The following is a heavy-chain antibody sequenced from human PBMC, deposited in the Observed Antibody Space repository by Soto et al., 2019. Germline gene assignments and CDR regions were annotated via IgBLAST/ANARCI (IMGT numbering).Heavy chain of an antibody. CDR1: GFTFSSYA. J-gene: IGHJ4*02. Sequence: GGSLLSCAASGFTFSSYAMSWVRQAPGKGLEWVSAISGSGGSTYYADSVKGRFTISRDNSKNTLYLQMNSLRAEDTAVYYCAKEERITIFGVGSDPFDYWGQGTLVTVSS. CDR2: ISGSGGST. V-gene: IGHV3-23*01. D-gene: IGHD3-3*01. CDR3: AKEERITIFGVGSDPFDY.